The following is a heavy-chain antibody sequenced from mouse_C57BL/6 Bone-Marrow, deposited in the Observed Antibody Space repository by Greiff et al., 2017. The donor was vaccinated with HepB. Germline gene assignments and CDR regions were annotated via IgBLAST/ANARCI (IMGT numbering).Heavy chain of an antibody. CDR2: IDPSDSYT. CDR3: ARRIRNFDY. V-gene: IGHV1-50*01. CDR1: GYTFTSYW. J-gene: IGHJ2*01. Sequence: QVQLQQPGAELVKPGASVKLSCKASGYTFTSYWMQWVKQRPGQGLEWIGEIDPSDSYTNYNQKFKGKATLTVDTSSSTAYMQLSSLTSEDSAFYYCARRIRNFDYWGQGTTLTVSS.